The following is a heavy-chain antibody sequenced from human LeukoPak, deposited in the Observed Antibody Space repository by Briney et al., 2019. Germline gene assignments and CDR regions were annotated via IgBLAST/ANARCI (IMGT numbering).Heavy chain of an antibody. CDR3: AKGSRPRYCSSTSCPEDV. J-gene: IGHJ6*02. Sequence: HSGGSLRLSCAAPGFTFSSYAMSWVRQAPGKGLEWVSAISGSGGSTYYADSVKGRFTISRDNSKNTLYLQMNSLRAEDTAVYYCAKGSRPRYCSSTSCPEDVWGQGTTVTVSS. CDR2: ISGSGGST. D-gene: IGHD2-2*01. CDR1: GFTFSSYA. V-gene: IGHV3-23*01.